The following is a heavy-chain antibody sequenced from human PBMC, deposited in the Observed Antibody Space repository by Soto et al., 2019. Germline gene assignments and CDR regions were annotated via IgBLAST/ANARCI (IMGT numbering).Heavy chain of an antibody. V-gene: IGHV3-30*03. CDR1: GFTFSNYA. Sequence: LRLSCAASGFTFSNYAMHWVRQAPGKGLEWVTLISYDGSNKYYVDSVRGRFTISRDNSKNTLYLQLNSLRAEDTAVYYCARVAQAYCGGDCYSYAFDFWGQGTMVTV. J-gene: IGHJ3*01. CDR3: ARVAQAYCGGDCYSYAFDF. D-gene: IGHD2-21*02. CDR2: ISYDGSNK.